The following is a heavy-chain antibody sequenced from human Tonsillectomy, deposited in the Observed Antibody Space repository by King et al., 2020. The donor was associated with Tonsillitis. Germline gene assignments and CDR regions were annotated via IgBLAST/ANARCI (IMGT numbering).Heavy chain of an antibody. J-gene: IGHJ4*02. CDR2: IDPSDSQT. Sequence: VQLVQSGEEVKKPGESLRISCKGSGYTFTNYWITWVRQMPGKGLEWMGRIDPSDSQTNYSPSFQGHVTISIDKSISTAYLQWSSLKASDTAISYCARSHSGSCDYWGQGTLVTVSS. V-gene: IGHV5-10-1*03. CDR1: GYTFTNYW. D-gene: IGHD1-26*01. CDR3: ARSHSGSCDY.